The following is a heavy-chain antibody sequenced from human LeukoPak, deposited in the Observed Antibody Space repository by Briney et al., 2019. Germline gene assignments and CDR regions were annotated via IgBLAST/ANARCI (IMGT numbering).Heavy chain of an antibody. J-gene: IGHJ4*02. CDR1: GGSVSSGSYY. Sequence: SETLSLTCTVSGGSVSSGSYYWSWIRQPPGKGLEWTGYIYYSGSTNYNPSLKSRVTISVDTSKNQFSLKLSSVTAADTAVYYCARVQMATISRRGALDYWGQGTLVTVST. V-gene: IGHV4-61*01. D-gene: IGHD5-24*01. CDR2: IYYSGST. CDR3: ARVQMATISRRGALDY.